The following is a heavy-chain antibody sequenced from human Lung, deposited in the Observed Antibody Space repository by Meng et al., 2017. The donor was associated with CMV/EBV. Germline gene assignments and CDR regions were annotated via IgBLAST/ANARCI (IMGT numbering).Heavy chain of an antibody. CDR2: IRHSGDIT. D-gene: IGHD6-6*01. Sequence: SETLSLTCGIYGGSLSGYYWSWIRQTPGKGLEWIGEIRHSGDITNYNPSLKSRVTISIDTSKKQFSLKLSAVTAADTAVYYCARQYSSSYYSDYWGQGTLGTVSS. V-gene: IGHV4-34*01. CDR1: GGSLSGYY. J-gene: IGHJ4*02. CDR3: ARQYSSSYYSDY.